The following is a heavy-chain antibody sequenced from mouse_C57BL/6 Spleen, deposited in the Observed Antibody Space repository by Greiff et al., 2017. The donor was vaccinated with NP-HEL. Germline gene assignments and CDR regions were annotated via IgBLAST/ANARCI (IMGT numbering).Heavy chain of an antibody. V-gene: IGHV1-53*01. CDR1: GYTFTSYW. Sequence: QVHVKQPGTELVKPGASVKLSCKASGYTFTSYWMHWVKQRPGQGLEWIGNINPSNGGTNYNEKFKSKATLTVDKSSSTAYMQLSSLTSEDSAVYYCARSYSNSAWFAYWGQGTLVTVSA. CDR3: ARSYSNSAWFAY. J-gene: IGHJ3*01. CDR2: INPSNGGT. D-gene: IGHD2-5*01.